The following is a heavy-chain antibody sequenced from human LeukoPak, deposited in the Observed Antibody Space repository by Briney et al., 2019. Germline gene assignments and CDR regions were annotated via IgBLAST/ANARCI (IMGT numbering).Heavy chain of an antibody. CDR1: GYTFTGYY. CDR3: ARVRYDSRGYYYDVYFDY. J-gene: IGHJ4*02. Sequence: ASVKVSCKASGYTFTGYYMHWVRQAPGQGLEWMGWINPNSGGTNYAQKFQGRVTMTRDTSISTAYMELSRLRSDDTAVYYCARVRYDSRGYYYDVYFDYWGQGTLVTVSS. CDR2: INPNSGGT. D-gene: IGHD3-22*01. V-gene: IGHV1-2*02.